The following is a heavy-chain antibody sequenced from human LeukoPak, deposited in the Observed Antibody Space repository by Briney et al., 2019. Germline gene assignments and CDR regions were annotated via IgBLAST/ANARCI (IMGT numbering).Heavy chain of an antibody. Sequence: GESLKISCKGSGYSFTSYWIGWVRQMPGKGLEWMGIIYPGDSDTRYSPSFQGQVTISADKSISTAYLQWSSLKASDTAMYYCATSGYDSSGYYYSGDYWGQGTLVTVSS. J-gene: IGHJ4*02. CDR1: GYSFTSYW. CDR2: IYPGDSDT. CDR3: ATSGYDSSGYYYSGDY. D-gene: IGHD3-22*01. V-gene: IGHV5-51*01.